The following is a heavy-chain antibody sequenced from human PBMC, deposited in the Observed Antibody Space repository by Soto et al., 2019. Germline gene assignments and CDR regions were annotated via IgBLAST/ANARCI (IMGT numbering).Heavy chain of an antibody. CDR3: ARHAPHYDSSGYEADFDY. CDR1: GGSISSSTYY. Sequence: SETLSLTCTVSGGSISSSTYYWGWMRQPPGKGLEWIASFFIGGNTYYNPSLKSRVTISVDTSKNQFSLKLSSVTAADTAVYYCARHAPHYDSSGYEADFDYWGQGTLVTVSS. V-gene: IGHV4-39*01. CDR2: FFIGGNT. J-gene: IGHJ4*02. D-gene: IGHD3-22*01.